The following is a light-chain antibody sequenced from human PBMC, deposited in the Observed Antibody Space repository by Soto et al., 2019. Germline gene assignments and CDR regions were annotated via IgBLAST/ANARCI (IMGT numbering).Light chain of an antibody. CDR2: DNA. Sequence: QPVLTQPPSVSGAPGQGVTISCTGSSSNIGAGYDVHWYQQLPGTAPKLLIYDNANRPSGVPDRFSGSKSATSASLAITGLQAEDEADYYCQSYDSSMTAVAFGGGTKLTVL. J-gene: IGLJ2*01. CDR1: SSNIGAGYD. CDR3: QSYDSSMTAVA. V-gene: IGLV1-40*01.